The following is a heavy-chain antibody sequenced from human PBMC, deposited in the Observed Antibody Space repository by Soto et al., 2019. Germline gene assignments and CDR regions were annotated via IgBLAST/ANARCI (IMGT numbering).Heavy chain of an antibody. Sequence: TLSLTCAVSGGSISSGGYSWGWIRQPPGKGLEWIGYIYHSGSTYYNPSLNSRVTISVDRSKNQFSLKLSSVTAADTAVYYCARFREAIGGMDVWGQGTTVTVSS. J-gene: IGHJ6*02. V-gene: IGHV4-30-2*01. CDR1: GGSISSGGYS. CDR3: ARFREAIGGMDV. CDR2: IYHSGST.